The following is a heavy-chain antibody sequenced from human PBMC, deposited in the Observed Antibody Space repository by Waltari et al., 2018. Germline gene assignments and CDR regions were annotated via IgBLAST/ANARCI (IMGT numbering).Heavy chain of an antibody. D-gene: IGHD3-9*01. J-gene: IGHJ6*02. V-gene: IGHV5-51*03. CDR3: AKIDLTRNLSYYCMDV. Sequence: EVQLVQSGAEVKKQGESLKISCKGSGYIFTNYWIGWVRQMTGKGLEWMRIICPAEPDTQYGPPFQGQVIISADKSSNTAYLQWISLKASDTAIYYCAKIDLTRNLSYYCMDVWGQGTTVIVSS. CDR1: GYIFTNYW. CDR2: ICPAEPDT.